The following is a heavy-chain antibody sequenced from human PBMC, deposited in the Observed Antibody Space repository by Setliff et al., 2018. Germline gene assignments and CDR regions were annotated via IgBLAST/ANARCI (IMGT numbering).Heavy chain of an antibody. J-gene: IGHJ4*02. V-gene: IGHV4-39*01. CDR1: GGSITSGRYY. Sequence: PSETLSLTCTVSGGSITSGRYYWGWIRQPPGQGLEWIASIHYSENTYYNPSLKTRVTISVDTSKNQFSLRLKSVTAADTAVYYCARGNSRSSVWYVVPHFDYWGQGTLVTVSS. CDR2: IHYSENT. D-gene: IGHD6-19*01. CDR3: ARGNSRSSVWYVVPHFDY.